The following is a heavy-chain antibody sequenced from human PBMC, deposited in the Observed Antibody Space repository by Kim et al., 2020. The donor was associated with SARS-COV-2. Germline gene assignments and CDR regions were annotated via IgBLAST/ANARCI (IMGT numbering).Heavy chain of an antibody. CDR1: GFTSDVFD. CDR2: VGSISGYI. D-gene: IGHD2-15*01. Sequence: GGSLRLSCSASGFTSDVFDIYWVRQAPGKSLEWISSVGSISGYIYYSDSVKGRFTISTDNAKNTLFLQMNSLRPEDTAVYYCARRVVVSDHWGQGTLVTV. CDR3: ARRVVVSDH. V-gene: IGHV3-21*01. J-gene: IGHJ4*02.